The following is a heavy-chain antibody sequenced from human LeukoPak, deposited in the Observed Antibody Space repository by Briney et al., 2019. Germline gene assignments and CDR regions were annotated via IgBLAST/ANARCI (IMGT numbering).Heavy chain of an antibody. Sequence: GRSLRLSCAASGFTFSSYGMHWVRQAPGKGLEWVAVISYDGSNKYYADSVKGRFTISRDNSKNTLYLQMNSLRAEDTAVYYCAKEGRYPYYFDYWGQGTLVTVSS. CDR3: AKEGRYPYYFDY. D-gene: IGHD1-26*01. CDR1: GFTFSSYG. CDR2: ISYDGSNK. V-gene: IGHV3-30*18. J-gene: IGHJ4*02.